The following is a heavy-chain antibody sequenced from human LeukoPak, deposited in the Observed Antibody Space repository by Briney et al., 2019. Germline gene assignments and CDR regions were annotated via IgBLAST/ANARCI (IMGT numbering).Heavy chain of an antibody. J-gene: IGHJ4*02. CDR3: AKDITMVRGANFDY. CDR2: ISGSGGST. Sequence: PGGSLRLSCAAFGFTFSSYAMSWVRQAPGKGLEWVSAISGSGGSTYYADSVKGRFTISRDNAKNSLYLQMNSLRAEDTALYYCAKDITMVRGANFDYWGQGTLVTVSS. V-gene: IGHV3-23*01. D-gene: IGHD3-10*01. CDR1: GFTFSSYA.